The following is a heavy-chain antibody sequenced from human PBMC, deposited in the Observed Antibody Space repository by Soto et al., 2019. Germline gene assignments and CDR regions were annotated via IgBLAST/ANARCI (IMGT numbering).Heavy chain of an antibody. V-gene: IGHV1-2*02. D-gene: IGHD1-26*01. CDR3: ARDLAKGGGSAGFDY. J-gene: IGHJ4*02. CDR2: INPKSGGT. CDR1: GYTFTVYY. Sequence: SSVKVSCKASGYTFTVYYMHWVRQAPGQGLEWMGWINPKSGGTMYPQKFQGRVTMTWDTSISTAYMALTRLRSDDTAVYYCARDLAKGGGSAGFDYWGQGTLVTVSS.